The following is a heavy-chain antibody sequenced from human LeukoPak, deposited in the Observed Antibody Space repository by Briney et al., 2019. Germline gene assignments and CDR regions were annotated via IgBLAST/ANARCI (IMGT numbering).Heavy chain of an antibody. Sequence: PSETLSLTCAVYGGSFSGYYWSGSRQPPGKGLEWVGEINHSGGTNYNPSLKRRVTISVDTSKNQFSLKLSYVTAADTAVYYCARGLLLLWFGELSRYNWFDPWGQGTLVTVSS. CDR3: ARGLLLLWFGELSRYNWFDP. D-gene: IGHD3-10*01. CDR1: GGSFSGYY. V-gene: IGHV4-34*01. J-gene: IGHJ5*02. CDR2: INHSGGT.